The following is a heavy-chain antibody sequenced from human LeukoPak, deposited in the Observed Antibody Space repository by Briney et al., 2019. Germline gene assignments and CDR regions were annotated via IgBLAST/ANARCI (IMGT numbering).Heavy chain of an antibody. CDR1: GGSFSGYY. Sequence: SETLSLTCAVYGGSFSGYYWSWIRQPPGKGLEWIGEINHSGSTNYNPSLRSRVAVSVDTSNNQFSLRLSSVTAADTAVYHCARHCCTGPSKRVFDFWGQGTMVTVSS. CDR3: ARHCCTGPSKRVFDF. D-gene: IGHD2-8*02. V-gene: IGHV4-34*01. J-gene: IGHJ3*01. CDR2: INHSGST.